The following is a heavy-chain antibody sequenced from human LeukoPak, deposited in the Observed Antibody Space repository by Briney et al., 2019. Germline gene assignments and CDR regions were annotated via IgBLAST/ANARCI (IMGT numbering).Heavy chain of an antibody. D-gene: IGHD5-24*01. CDR2: IYTSGST. CDR1: GGSISSYY. J-gene: IGHJ4*02. Sequence: SETLSLTCTVSGGSISSYYWSWIRQPAGKGLEWIGRIYTSGSTNYNPSLKSRVTMSVDTSKNQFSLKLSSVTAADTAVYYCARQARRDGYNEFDYWGQGTLVTVSS. CDR3: ARQARRDGYNEFDY. V-gene: IGHV4-4*07.